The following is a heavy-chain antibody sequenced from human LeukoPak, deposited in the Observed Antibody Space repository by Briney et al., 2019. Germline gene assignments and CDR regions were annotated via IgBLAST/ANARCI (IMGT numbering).Heavy chain of an antibody. CDR3: AKVGPYDFWSGYFDY. J-gene: IGHJ4*02. Sequence: GGSLRLSCAASGFSFSSYGMNWVRQAPGKGLEWVSVINDRGNDKLYADSVKGRFTISRDNSKDTSYLQMNSLRAEDTAVYYCAKVGPYDFWSGYFDYWGQGTLVTVSS. CDR2: INDRGNDK. D-gene: IGHD3-3*01. V-gene: IGHV3-23*01. CDR1: GFSFSSYG.